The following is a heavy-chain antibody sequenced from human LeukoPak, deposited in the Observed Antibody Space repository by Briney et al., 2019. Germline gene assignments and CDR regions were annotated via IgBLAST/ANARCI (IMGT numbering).Heavy chain of an antibody. Sequence: GGSLRLSCAASGFTFSTSPMGWVRQAPGEGLEWVSAVSGSGADTYYADSVKGRFTISRDNSKNTLYLQMNSLRAEDTAVYYCARDLKLGDDAFDIWGQGTMVTVSS. V-gene: IGHV3-23*01. D-gene: IGHD7-27*01. CDR3: ARDLKLGDDAFDI. CDR1: GFTFSTSP. J-gene: IGHJ3*02. CDR2: VSGSGADT.